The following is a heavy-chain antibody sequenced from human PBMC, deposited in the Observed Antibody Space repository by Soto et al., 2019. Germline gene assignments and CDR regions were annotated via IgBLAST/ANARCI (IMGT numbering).Heavy chain of an antibody. J-gene: IGHJ3*02. V-gene: IGHV4-34*01. CDR2: INHSGST. CDR3: ARAPSVVVVPAAALDAFDI. Sequence: SETLSLTCAVYGGSFSGYYWSWIRQPPGKGLEWIGEINHSGSTNYNPSLKSRVTISVDTSKNQFSLKLSSVTAADTAVYYCARAPSVVVVPAAALDAFDIWGQGTMVTVSS. CDR1: GGSFSGYY. D-gene: IGHD2-2*01.